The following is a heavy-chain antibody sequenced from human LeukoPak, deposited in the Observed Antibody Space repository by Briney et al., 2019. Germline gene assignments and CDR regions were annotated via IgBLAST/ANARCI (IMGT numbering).Heavy chain of an antibody. CDR2: ISAYNGNT. D-gene: IGHD3-22*01. J-gene: IGHJ3*02. CDR3: VRDLVVVIKANDAFDI. V-gene: IGHV1-18*01. Sequence: ASVKVSCKASGYTFTSYGISWVRQAPGQELEWMGWISAYNGNTNYAQKLQGRVTMTTDTSTSTAYMELRSLRSDDTAVYYCVRDLVVVIKANDAFDIWGQGTMVTVSS. CDR1: GYTFTSYG.